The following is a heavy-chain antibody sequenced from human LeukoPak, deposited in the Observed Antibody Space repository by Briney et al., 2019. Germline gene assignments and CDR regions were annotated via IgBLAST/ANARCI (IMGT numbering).Heavy chain of an antibody. D-gene: IGHD5-18*01. CDR2: ISGSGGST. Sequence: GGSLRLSCAASGFTFSSYAMSWVRQAPGKGLEWVSAISGSGGSTYYADSVRGRFTITRDNSKNTLYLQMNSLRADDTALYYCARESALAAFAFWGQGTLVTVSS. V-gene: IGHV3-23*01. J-gene: IGHJ4*02. CDR1: GFTFSSYA. CDR3: ARESALAAFAF.